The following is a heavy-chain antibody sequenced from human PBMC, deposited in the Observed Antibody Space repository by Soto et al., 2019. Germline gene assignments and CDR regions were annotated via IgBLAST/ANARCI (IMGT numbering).Heavy chain of an antibody. CDR1: GYTFTSYA. Sequence: ASVKVSCKASGYTFTSYAMHWVRQAPGQRLEWMGWINAGNGNTKYSQKFQGRVTITRDTSASTAYMELSSLRSEDTAVYYCASPYDSSGYSQEFQHWGQGTLVNVSS. V-gene: IGHV1-3*01. CDR2: INAGNGNT. J-gene: IGHJ1*01. D-gene: IGHD3-22*01. CDR3: ASPYDSSGYSQEFQH.